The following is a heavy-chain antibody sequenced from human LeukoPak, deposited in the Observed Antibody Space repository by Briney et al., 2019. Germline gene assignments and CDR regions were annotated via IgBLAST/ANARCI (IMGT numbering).Heavy chain of an antibody. CDR3: ARLNSDYLFAY. V-gene: IGHV5-51*01. Sequence: PGESLKISCKGSGYSFTTYWIAWVRQMPGKGLEWMGIIYPGDSDTRYSPSFQGQVTISADTSITTAYLQWSSLKASDTAVYYCARLNSDYLFAYWGQGALVTVSS. CDR2: IYPGDSDT. CDR1: GYSFTTYW. J-gene: IGHJ4*02. D-gene: IGHD4-11*01.